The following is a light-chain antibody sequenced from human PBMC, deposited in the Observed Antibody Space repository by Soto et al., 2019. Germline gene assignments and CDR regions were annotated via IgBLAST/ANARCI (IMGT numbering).Light chain of an antibody. J-gene: IGKJ1*01. CDR2: DAS. CDR3: QQYTTYST. CDR1: QTINVW. V-gene: IGKV1-5*01. Sequence: DIQMTQSPSTLSASVGDRVTITCRASQTINVWLAWYQQKPGKAPNLLIYDASTLQSGVPSRFSGSGSGTEFTLTISSLQPDDFATYYCQQYTTYSTFGQGTKVEIK.